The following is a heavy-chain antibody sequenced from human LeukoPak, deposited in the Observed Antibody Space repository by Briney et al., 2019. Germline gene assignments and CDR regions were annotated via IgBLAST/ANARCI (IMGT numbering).Heavy chain of an antibody. Sequence: GASVKVSCKASGYTFTSYYMHWVRQAPGQGLEWMGIINPSGGSTSYAQKFQGRVTMTRDMSTSTVYMELSSLRSEDTAVYYCARVGQWLALGPYYYMDVWGKGTTVTVSS. CDR3: ARVGQWLALGPYYYMDV. J-gene: IGHJ6*03. CDR1: GYTFTSYY. V-gene: IGHV1-46*01. CDR2: INPSGGST. D-gene: IGHD6-19*01.